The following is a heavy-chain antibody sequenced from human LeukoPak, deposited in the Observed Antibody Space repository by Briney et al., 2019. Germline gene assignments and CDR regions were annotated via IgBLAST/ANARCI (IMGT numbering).Heavy chain of an antibody. J-gene: IGHJ6*02. V-gene: IGHV1-8*01. D-gene: IGHD2/OR15-2a*01. CDR3: ARFKLDYFYYYYGMDV. CDR2: MNPNSGNT. Sequence: ASVKVSCKASGYTLTSYDINWVRQATGQGLEWMGWMNPNSGNTGYAQKFQGRVTMTRNTSISTAYMELSSLRSEDTAVYYCARFKLDYFYYYYGMDVWGQGTTVTVSS. CDR1: GYTLTSYD.